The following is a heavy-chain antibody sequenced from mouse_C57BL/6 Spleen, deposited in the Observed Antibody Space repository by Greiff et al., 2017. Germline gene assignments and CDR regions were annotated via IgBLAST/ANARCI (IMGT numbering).Heavy chain of an antibody. Sequence: VQLQQSVAELVRPGASVKLSCTASGFNIKNTYMHWVKQRPEQGLEWIGRIDPASGNTTYASKFPGKATITADTSSNTAYLQLSNLTTEDTAIYYCAREEWLLQGGYWGQGTLVTVSA. CDR2: IDPASGNT. CDR1: GFNIKNTY. D-gene: IGHD2-3*01. CDR3: AREEWLLQGGY. V-gene: IGHV14-3*01. J-gene: IGHJ3*01.